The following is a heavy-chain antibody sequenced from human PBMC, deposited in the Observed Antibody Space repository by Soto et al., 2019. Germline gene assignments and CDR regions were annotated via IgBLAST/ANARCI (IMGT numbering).Heavy chain of an antibody. CDR2: IKSKTDGGTT. V-gene: IGHV3-15*07. Sequence: GGSLRLSCAASGFTFSNAWMNWVRQAPGKGLEWVGRIKSKTDGGTTDYAAPVKGRFTISRDDSKNTLYLQMNSLKTEDTAVYYCITDIASFWSYYYYYGMDVWGQGTTVTVSS. D-gene: IGHD3-3*01. CDR3: ITDIASFWSYYYYYGMDV. J-gene: IGHJ6*02. CDR1: GFTFSNAW.